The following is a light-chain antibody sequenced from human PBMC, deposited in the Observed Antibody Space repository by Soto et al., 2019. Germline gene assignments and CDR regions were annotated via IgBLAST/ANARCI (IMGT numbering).Light chain of an antibody. J-gene: IGKJ4*01. Sequence: DIVMTQPPLSLSVTPGQPASISCKSSQSLLHSDGKTYLYWYLQKPGQPPQLLIYEVSNRFSGVPDRFSGGGSGTDFTLTISSLEPEDFAFYYCQQRDSWPLTFGGGTKVDI. CDR1: QSLLHSDGKTY. V-gene: IGKV2D-29*01. CDR2: EVS. CDR3: QQRDSWPLT.